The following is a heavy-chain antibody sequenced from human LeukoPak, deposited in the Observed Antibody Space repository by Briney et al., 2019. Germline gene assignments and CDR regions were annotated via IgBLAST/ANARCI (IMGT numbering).Heavy chain of an antibody. CDR3: ARVGDSSGYENWFDP. Sequence: SETLSLTCTVSGGSINSYYWSWIRQPAGKGLEWIGRIYTSGSTNYNPSLESRVTMSVDTSSNQFSLKLSSVTAADTAVYYCARVGDSSGYENWFDPWGQGTLVTVSS. J-gene: IGHJ5*02. D-gene: IGHD3-22*01. CDR1: GGSINSYY. CDR2: IYTSGST. V-gene: IGHV4-4*07.